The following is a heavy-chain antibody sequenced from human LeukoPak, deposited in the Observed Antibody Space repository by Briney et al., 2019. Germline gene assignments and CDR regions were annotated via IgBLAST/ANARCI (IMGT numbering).Heavy chain of an antibody. Sequence: SETLSLTCAVYGGSFSGYYWSWIRQPPGKGLEWIGEINHSGSTNYNPSLKSRVTISVDTSKNQFSLKLSSVTAADTAVYYCARRTNTVVTPDALDIWGQGTMVTVSS. CDR3: ARRTNTVVTPDALDI. J-gene: IGHJ3*02. D-gene: IGHD4-23*01. V-gene: IGHV4-34*01. CDR1: GGSFSGYY. CDR2: INHSGST.